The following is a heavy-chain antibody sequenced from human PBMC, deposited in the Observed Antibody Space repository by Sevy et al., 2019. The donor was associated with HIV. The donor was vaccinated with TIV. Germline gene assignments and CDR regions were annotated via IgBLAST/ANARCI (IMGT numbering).Heavy chain of an antibody. CDR3: ARGLWFGEPFDY. CDR2: INPNSGGT. CDR1: GYTFTGYY. D-gene: IGHD3-10*01. J-gene: IGHJ4*02. Sequence: ASVKVSCKASGYTFTGYYMHWVRQAPGQGLEWMGWINPNSGGTNYAQKFQGRVTMTRDTSISTAYMELSRLRSDDTAVYYWARGLWFGEPFDYWGQGTLVTVSS. V-gene: IGHV1-2*02.